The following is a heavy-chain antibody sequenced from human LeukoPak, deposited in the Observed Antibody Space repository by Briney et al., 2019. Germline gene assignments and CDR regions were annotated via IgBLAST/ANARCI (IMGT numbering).Heavy chain of an antibody. D-gene: IGHD2-15*01. CDR1: GYTFTDYY. Sequence: ASVKVSCKASGYTFTDYYMHWVRQAPGQGLEWMGWMNPNSGGTNYAQKFQGRVTMTRDTSISTAYMELSRLRSDDTAVYYCARGDCSGGSCYLSLTTIDYWGQGTLVTVSS. CDR2: MNPNSGGT. J-gene: IGHJ4*02. V-gene: IGHV1-2*02. CDR3: ARGDCSGGSCYLSLTTIDY.